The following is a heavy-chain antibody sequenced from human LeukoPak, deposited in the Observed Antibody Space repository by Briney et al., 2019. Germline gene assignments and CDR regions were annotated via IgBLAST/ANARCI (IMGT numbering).Heavy chain of an antibody. CDR1: GFTFDDYA. V-gene: IGHV3-9*01. CDR3: AKDKGGKHDYGDQGPDY. CDR2: ISWNSGSI. Sequence: PGRSLRLSCAASGFTFDDYAMHWVRQPPGKGLEWVSGISWNSGSIGYADSVKGRFTISRDNAKNSLYLQMNSLRAEDTALYYCAKDKGGKHDYGDQGPDYWGQGTLVTVSS. J-gene: IGHJ4*02. D-gene: IGHD4-17*01.